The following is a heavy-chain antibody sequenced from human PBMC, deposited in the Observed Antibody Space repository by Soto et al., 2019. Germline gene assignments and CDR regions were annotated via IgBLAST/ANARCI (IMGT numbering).Heavy chain of an antibody. D-gene: IGHD3-16*01. V-gene: IGHV4-61*01. CDR2: IYDNRTF. CDR3: AKDHLGGAMAVPFFDP. J-gene: IGHJ5*02. Sequence: SETLSLTCTVSGGSVSSGSFYWSWIRQPPGKGLEWIGFIYDNRTFNYNASLKSRVTISVDTSKHQFSLKLSSVTAADTAVYYCAKDHLGGAMAVPFFDPWGQGALVTVSS. CDR1: GGSVSSGSFY.